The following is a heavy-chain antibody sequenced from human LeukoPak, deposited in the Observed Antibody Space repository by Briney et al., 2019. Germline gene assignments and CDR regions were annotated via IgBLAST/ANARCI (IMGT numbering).Heavy chain of an antibody. CDR2: IYHSGST. D-gene: IGHD6-19*01. CDR3: ARDLYSSGIYYYYYYMDV. V-gene: IGHV4-38-2*02. CDR1: GYSISSGYY. J-gene: IGHJ6*03. Sequence: SETLSLTCTVSGYSISSGYYWGWIRQPPGKGLEWIGSIYHSGSTYYNPSLKSRVTISVDTSKNQFSLKLSSVTAADTAVYYCARDLYSSGIYYYYYYMDVWGKGTTVTISS.